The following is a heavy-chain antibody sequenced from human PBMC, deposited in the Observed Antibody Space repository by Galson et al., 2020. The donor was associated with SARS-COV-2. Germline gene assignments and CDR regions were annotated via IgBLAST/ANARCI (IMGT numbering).Heavy chain of an antibody. D-gene: IGHD2-21*01. CDR1: GGSIGNGDYY. CDR3: ARDRGLTDCRDGYTCCSGNWFDL. V-gene: IGHV4-30-4*08. Sequence: ETSETLSLTCTVSGGSIGNGDYYWSWIRQAPGKGLEWIGNIFYTGTTYLNASLKSRASMSVDKSKNQISLNLASVTAADTATYYCARDRGLTDCRDGYTCCSGNWFDLCGQGTLVTVSS. J-gene: IGHJ5*01. CDR2: IFYTGTT.